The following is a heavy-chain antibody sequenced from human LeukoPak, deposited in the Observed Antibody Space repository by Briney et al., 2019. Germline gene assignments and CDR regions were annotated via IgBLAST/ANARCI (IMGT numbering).Heavy chain of an antibody. CDR2: IYYSGST. Sequence: SETLSLTCTVSGGSISSSSYYWGWIRQPPGKGLEWIGSIYYSGSTYYNPSLKSRVTISVDTSKNQSSLKLSSVTAADTAVYYCATGSGWYSGYYYYMDVWGKGTTVTISS. CDR3: ATGSGWYSGYYYYMDV. CDR1: GGSISSSSYY. J-gene: IGHJ6*03. D-gene: IGHD6-19*01. V-gene: IGHV4-39*01.